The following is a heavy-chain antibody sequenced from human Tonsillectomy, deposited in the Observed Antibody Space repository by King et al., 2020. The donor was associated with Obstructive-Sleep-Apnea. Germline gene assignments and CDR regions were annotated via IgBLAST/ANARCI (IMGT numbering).Heavy chain of an antibody. V-gene: IGHV4-31*03. Sequence: VQLQESGPGLVNPSQTLSLTCTVSGGSIISSDFYCSWIRQHPGRGLEWIGYIYYRGSTYYNPSLKSRVTMSVDTSKNASSLKLSSVTAADTAVYYCARFVLTAWFDPWGQGTLVTVSS. CDR1: GGSIISSDFY. D-gene: IGHD2-21*02. CDR3: ARFVLTAWFDP. CDR2: IYYRGST. J-gene: IGHJ5*01.